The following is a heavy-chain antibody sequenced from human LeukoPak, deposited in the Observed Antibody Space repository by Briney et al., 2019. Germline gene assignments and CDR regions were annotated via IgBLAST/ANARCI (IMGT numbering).Heavy chain of an antibody. J-gene: IGHJ4*02. Sequence: XGSLRLSCAASGFTFSSYAMSWVRQAPGKGLEWVANIKQDGSEKYYVDPVKGRFTISRDNAKNSLYLQMNSLRAEDTAVYYCATTLLITIFGVVRDYWGQGTLVTVSS. D-gene: IGHD3-3*01. V-gene: IGHV3-7*01. CDR1: GFTFSSYA. CDR2: IKQDGSEK. CDR3: ATTLLITIFGVVRDY.